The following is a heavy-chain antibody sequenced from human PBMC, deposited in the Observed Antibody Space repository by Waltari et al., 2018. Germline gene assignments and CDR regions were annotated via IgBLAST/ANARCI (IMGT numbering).Heavy chain of an antibody. V-gene: IGHV4-4*02. CDR1: GDSVTSPNW. Sequence: QLQLQESGPGLVKPSGTLSLSCAVSGDSVTSPNWWSWVRQCPQRGLEWIGQVLSTGKANYSPSFASRVTMSLDASNNQFSLKVTSATAADTAVYYCARDRGRGLYLDAWGPGTLVTVSP. D-gene: IGHD2-15*01. J-gene: IGHJ5*02. CDR2: VLSTGKA. CDR3: ARDRGRGLYLDA.